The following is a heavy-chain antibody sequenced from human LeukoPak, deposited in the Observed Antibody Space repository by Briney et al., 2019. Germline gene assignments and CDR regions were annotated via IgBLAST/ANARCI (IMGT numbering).Heavy chain of an antibody. Sequence: ASVKVSCKASGYTFTSYAMHWVRQAPGQGLEWMGWINAGNGNTKYSQKFQGRVTITRDTSASTAYMELSSLRSEDTAVYYCARDLRGGYCSGGSCYPGNYWGQGTLVTVSS. CDR1: GYTFTSYA. J-gene: IGHJ4*02. D-gene: IGHD2-15*01. V-gene: IGHV1-3*01. CDR2: INAGNGNT. CDR3: ARDLRGGYCSGGSCYPGNY.